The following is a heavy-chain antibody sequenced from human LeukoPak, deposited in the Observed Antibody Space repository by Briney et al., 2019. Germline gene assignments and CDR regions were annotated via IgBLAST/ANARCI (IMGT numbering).Heavy chain of an antibody. CDR1: GVSISSSNSY. Sequence: SETLSLTCTVSGVSISSSNSYWGWIRQPPGKGLEWIGSIYYSGNTYYNASLKSQVSISIDTSKNQFSLRLTSVTAADTAVYYCARQTGSGLFILPGGQGTLVTVST. CDR2: IYYSGNT. J-gene: IGHJ4*02. D-gene: IGHD3/OR15-3a*01. CDR3: ARQTGSGLFILP. V-gene: IGHV4-39*01.